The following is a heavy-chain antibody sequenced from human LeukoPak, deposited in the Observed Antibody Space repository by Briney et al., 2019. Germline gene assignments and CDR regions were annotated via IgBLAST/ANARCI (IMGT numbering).Heavy chain of an antibody. J-gene: IGHJ4*02. CDR3: ARLTGGDYYGRLDY. V-gene: IGHV3-33*01. Sequence: GGSLRLSCAASGFTFSKNGMHWVRQAPGKGLEWVALIWYDGSKQYYADSVKGRFTISRDSSTLFLQMNSLRAEDTAVYYCARLTGGDYYGRLDYWGQGTLVTVSS. CDR1: GFTFSKNG. CDR2: IWYDGSKQ. D-gene: IGHD2-21*02.